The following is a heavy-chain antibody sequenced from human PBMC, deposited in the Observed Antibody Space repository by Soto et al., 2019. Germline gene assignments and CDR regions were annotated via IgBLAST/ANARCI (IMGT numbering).Heavy chain of an antibody. D-gene: IGHD3-16*01. CDR2: ISPYSGNT. CDR3: AMVDNYVTPTPQDV. V-gene: IGHV1-18*01. Sequence: QVQLVQSGDEVRKPGSSVKVSCKASGYIFVNYGIAWVRQAPGQGLGWMGWISPYSGNTHYASKVQGRLTMTTVTXXSTAYMDLGSLTAGDTAVYYCAMVDNYVTPTPQDVWGQGTTVTVSS. CDR1: GYIFVNYG. J-gene: IGHJ6*02.